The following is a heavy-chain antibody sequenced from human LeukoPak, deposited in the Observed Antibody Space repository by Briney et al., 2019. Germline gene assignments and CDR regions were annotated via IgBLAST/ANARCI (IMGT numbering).Heavy chain of an antibody. D-gene: IGHD1-26*01. J-gene: IGHJ4*02. CDR1: GGSISSYY. Sequence: SETLCLTCAGSGGSISSYYWSWIRQPPGKGLDWIGYIYYSGSTNYNPSLNSRVTISVDTSKNQFSLKLSSVTAADTAVYYCARHGGGGESYPRVFDYWGRGNLVTVSS. CDR2: IYYSGST. CDR3: ARHGGGGESYPRVFDY. V-gene: IGHV4-59*08.